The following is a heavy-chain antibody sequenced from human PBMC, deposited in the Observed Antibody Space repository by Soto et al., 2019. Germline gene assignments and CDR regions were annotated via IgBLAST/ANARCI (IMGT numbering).Heavy chain of an antibody. CDR3: ARDESGKVVGRNAFDI. CDR2: ISYDGSNK. V-gene: IGHV3-30-3*01. J-gene: IGHJ3*02. Sequence: GESLKISCAASGFTFSSYAMHWVRQAPGKGLEWVAVISYDGSNKYYADSVKGRFTISRDNSKNTLYLQMNSLRAEDTAVYYCARDESGKVVGRNAFDIWGQGTMVTVSS. D-gene: IGHD2-2*01. CDR1: GFTFSSYA.